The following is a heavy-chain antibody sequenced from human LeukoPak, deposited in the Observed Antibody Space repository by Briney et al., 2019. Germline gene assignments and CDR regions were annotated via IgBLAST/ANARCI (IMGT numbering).Heavy chain of an antibody. CDR2: IYSGGNT. CDR1: GFTVSSNY. CDR3: TYYDFSAPSFDY. D-gene: IGHD3-3*01. Sequence: PGGSLRLSCAASGFTVSSNYMNWVRQAPGKGLEWVSVIYSGGNTYYADSVKGRFTISRDNSKNTLYLQMNSLRAEDTAVYYCTYYDFSAPSFDYWGQGTLVTVSS. J-gene: IGHJ4*02. V-gene: IGHV3-53*01.